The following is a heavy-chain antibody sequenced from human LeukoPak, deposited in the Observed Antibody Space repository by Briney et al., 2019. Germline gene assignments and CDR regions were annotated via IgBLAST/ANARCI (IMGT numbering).Heavy chain of an antibody. CDR1: GPSISPHY. CDR2: IYSSGTT. D-gene: IGHD1-26*01. Sequence: AETLSLTCAVSGPSISPHYWSWIRQTPGKGLEGIGYIYSSGTTNYNPSLKSRVSMSVDTSKVQLSLTLSSVTAADTAVYYCARGGASFDYWGQGTLVTVSS. V-gene: IGHV4-59*11. CDR3: ARGGASFDY. J-gene: IGHJ4*02.